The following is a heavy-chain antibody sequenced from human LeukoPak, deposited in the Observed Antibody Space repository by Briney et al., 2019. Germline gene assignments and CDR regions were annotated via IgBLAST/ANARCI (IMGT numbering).Heavy chain of an antibody. Sequence: SXXLXXXXXXFSXSGHWMHWARQXPGXGLVWVSRISPTGSRTNYADAVKGRFTVSRDNPKNTLYLQVNNLRAEDTPVYYCARGPNTNSSGLDFWGQGTLLTVSS. V-gene: IGHV3-74*01. CDR3: ARGPNTNSSGLDF. CDR1: XFSXSGHW. CDR2: ISPTGSRT. D-gene: IGHD6-6*01. J-gene: IGHJ4*02.